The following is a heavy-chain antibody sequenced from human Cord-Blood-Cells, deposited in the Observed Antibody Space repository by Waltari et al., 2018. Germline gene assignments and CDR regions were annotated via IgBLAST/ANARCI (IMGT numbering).Heavy chain of an antibody. D-gene: IGHD6-13*01. V-gene: IGHV4-34*01. CDR3: ARWGYSSSQPFDY. J-gene: IGHJ4*02. Sequence: QVQLQQWGAGLLKPSETLSLTCAVYGGSFSGYYWSWIRQPPGKGLEWIGEINHSGSTNHNPDPKSRVTISGGPSKNQFSPKLSSVTAADTAVYYCARWGYSSSQPFDYWGQGTLVTVSS. CDR1: GGSFSGYY. CDR2: INHSGST.